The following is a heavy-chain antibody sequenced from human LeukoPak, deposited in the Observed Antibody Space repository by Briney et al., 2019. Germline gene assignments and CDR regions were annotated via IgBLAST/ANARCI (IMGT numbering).Heavy chain of an antibody. CDR2: IYYSGYT. CDR3: ARERDSSGYYDY. Sequence: SETLSLTCTVSGGSISSYYWSWIRQPPGKGLEWIGYIYYSGYTNYNPSLKSRVTISVDTSKNQFSLKLSSVTAADTAVYYCARERDSSGYYDYWGQGTLVTVSS. J-gene: IGHJ4*02. CDR1: GGSISSYY. V-gene: IGHV4-59*12. D-gene: IGHD3-22*01.